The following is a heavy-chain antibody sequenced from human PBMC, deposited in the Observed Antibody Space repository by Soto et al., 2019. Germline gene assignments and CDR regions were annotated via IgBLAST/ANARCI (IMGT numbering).Heavy chain of an antibody. J-gene: IGHJ4*02. CDR1: GGSISSSNW. D-gene: IGHD3-16*01. Sequence: PSETLSLTCAVSGGSISSSNWWSWVRQPPRKGLEWIGEIYPSGSTNYNPSLKSRVTISVDKSKNQFSLKLSSVTAADTAVYYCVRSGHSFGGVVWGLGTLVTVS. CDR3: VRSGHSFGGVV. V-gene: IGHV4-4*02. CDR2: IYPSGST.